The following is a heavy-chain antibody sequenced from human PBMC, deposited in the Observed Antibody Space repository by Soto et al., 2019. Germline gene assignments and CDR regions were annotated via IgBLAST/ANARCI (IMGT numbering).Heavy chain of an antibody. D-gene: IGHD6-13*01. CDR3: ARDHSSSWYAYYYYGMDV. CDR2: ISAYNGNT. CDR1: GYTFTSYG. V-gene: IGHV1-18*04. J-gene: IGHJ6*02. Sequence: ASVKVSCKASGYTFTSYGISWVRQAPGQGLEWMGWISAYNGNTNYAQKLQGRVTMTTDTSTSTAYMELRSLRSDDTAVYYCARDHSSSWYAYYYYGMDVWGQGTTVTVSS.